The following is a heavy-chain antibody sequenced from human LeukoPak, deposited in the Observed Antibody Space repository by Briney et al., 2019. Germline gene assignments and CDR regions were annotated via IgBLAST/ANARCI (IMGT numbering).Heavy chain of an antibody. J-gene: IGHJ5*02. CDR1: GYTFTIYY. D-gene: IGHD1-26*01. CDR3: ARDGSSQHTELHNWVGL. V-gene: IGHV1-46*01. CDR2: INPSSGST. Sequence: EASVTVSCRASGYTFTIYYMRWVRQAPGQGLEWMGIINPSSGSTAYAQKFQGRVTMTRDTSTSTVYMELSSLTSEDTAVYYCARDGSSQHTELHNWVGLWGPGTLVTVSS.